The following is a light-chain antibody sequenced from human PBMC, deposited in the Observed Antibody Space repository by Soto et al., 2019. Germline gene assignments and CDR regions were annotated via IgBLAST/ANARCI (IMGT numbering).Light chain of an antibody. CDR2: DAS. V-gene: IGKV3-11*01. Sequence: EIVLTQSPATLSLSPGERATLSCWASQSVSSYLAWYQQKPGQAPRLLIYDASNRATGIPARFRGSGSGTDFTLTISSLEPEDFAVYYCQQRSNWPPITFGQGTRLEIK. J-gene: IGKJ5*01. CDR3: QQRSNWPPIT. CDR1: QSVSSY.